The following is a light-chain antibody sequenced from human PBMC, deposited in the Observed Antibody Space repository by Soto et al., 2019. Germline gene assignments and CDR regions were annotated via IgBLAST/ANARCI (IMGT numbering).Light chain of an antibody. Sequence: DIQMTQSPSTLSASVGDRVTITCRASQSISSWLAWYQQKPGKAPKLLIYKSSSLESGVPLRFSGSGSGTEFTLTISSLQPDDFATYYCQHYTRSTTFGQGTKLEIK. J-gene: IGKJ2*01. CDR3: QHYTRSTT. V-gene: IGKV1-5*03. CDR1: QSISSW. CDR2: KSS.